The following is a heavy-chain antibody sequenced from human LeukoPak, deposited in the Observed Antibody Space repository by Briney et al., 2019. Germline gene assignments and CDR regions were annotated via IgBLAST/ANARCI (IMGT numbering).Heavy chain of an antibody. J-gene: IGHJ4*02. CDR3: AKVWDSSGYSRDYFDY. V-gene: IGHV3-9*01. Sequence: GGSLRLSCAASGFTFDDYAMHWVRQAPGKGLEWVSGISWNSGSIGYADSVKGRFTISRDNAKNSLYLQMNSLRAEDTAVYYCAKVWDSSGYSRDYFDYWGQGTLVTVSS. D-gene: IGHD3-22*01. CDR1: GFTFDDYA. CDR2: ISWNSGSI.